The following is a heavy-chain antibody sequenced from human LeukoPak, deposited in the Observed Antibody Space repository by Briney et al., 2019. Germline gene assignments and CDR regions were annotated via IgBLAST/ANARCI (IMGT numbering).Heavy chain of an antibody. V-gene: IGHV4-4*07. Sequence: SETLSLTCTVSGASISSYYWSWIRQPAGKGLEWIGRIYSSRSIYNHSLKSRVTMSVDTSKNQFSLKLSSVTAADTAVYYCARHPRIPYYYDSSGSSYYFDYWGQGTLVTVSS. J-gene: IGHJ4*02. D-gene: IGHD3-22*01. CDR3: ARHPRIPYYYDSSGSSYYFDY. CDR1: GASISSYY. CDR2: IYSSRS.